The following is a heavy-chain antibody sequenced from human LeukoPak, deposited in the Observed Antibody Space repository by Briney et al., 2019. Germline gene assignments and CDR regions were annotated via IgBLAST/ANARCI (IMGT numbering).Heavy chain of an antibody. CDR1: GFTFSSYS. CDR3: ARDRTYYDILTGYYNPGAFDI. CDR2: ISSSSSYI. Sequence: TSAGSLRLSCAASGFTFSSYSMNWVRQAPGKGLEWVSSISSSSSYIYYPDSVKGRFTISRDNAKNSLYLQMNSLRAEDTAVYYCARDRTYYDILTGYYNPGAFDIWGQGTMVTVSS. V-gene: IGHV3-21*01. J-gene: IGHJ3*02. D-gene: IGHD3-9*01.